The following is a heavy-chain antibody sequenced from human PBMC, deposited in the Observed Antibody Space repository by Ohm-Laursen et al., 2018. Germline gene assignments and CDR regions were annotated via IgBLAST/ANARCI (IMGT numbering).Heavy chain of an antibody. J-gene: IGHJ4*02. CDR2: ISSSSSYI. D-gene: IGHD4-17*01. CDR1: GFTFSSYR. Sequence: SLRLSCAASGFTFSSYRMIWVRQAPGKGLEWVSSISSSSSYIYYADSVKGRFTISRDNAKNSLYLQMNSLRAEDTAVYSCARSTTVTGNFDYWGQGTLVTVSS. V-gene: IGHV3-21*01. CDR3: ARSTTVTGNFDY.